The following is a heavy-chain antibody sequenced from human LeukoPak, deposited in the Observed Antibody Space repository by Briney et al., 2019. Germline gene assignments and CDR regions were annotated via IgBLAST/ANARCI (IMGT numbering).Heavy chain of an antibody. CDR3: AREYTAMVTAYFDY. CDR1: GFIFSSYS. CDR2: ISSSSSYI. J-gene: IGHJ4*02. D-gene: IGHD5-18*01. Sequence: GGSLRLSCAASGFIFSSYSMNWVRQAPGKGLEWVSSISSSSSYIYYADSVKGRFTISGDNAKNSLYLQMNSLRAEDTALYYCAREYTAMVTAYFDYWGQGTLVTVSS. V-gene: IGHV3-21*04.